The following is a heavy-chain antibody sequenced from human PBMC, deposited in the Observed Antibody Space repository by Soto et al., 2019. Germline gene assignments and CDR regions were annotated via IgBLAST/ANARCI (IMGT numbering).Heavy chain of an antibody. CDR1: GFSLSTSGVG. Sequence: QITLKESGPTLVKPTQTLTLTCTFSGFSLSTSGVGVGWIRQPPGKALEWLALIYWDDDKRYSPSLKSRLTITKDTSKNQVVLTMTYMDPVDTATYYCAHRHSSSWYAEYFQHWGQGTLVTVSS. CDR2: IYWDDDK. D-gene: IGHD6-13*01. V-gene: IGHV2-5*02. J-gene: IGHJ1*01. CDR3: AHRHSSSWYAEYFQH.